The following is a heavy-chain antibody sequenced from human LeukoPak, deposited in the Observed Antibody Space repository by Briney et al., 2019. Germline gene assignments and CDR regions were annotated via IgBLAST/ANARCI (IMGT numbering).Heavy chain of an antibody. CDR3: AKEEDAFDI. CDR1: GFTFSSFV. Sequence: GGSLRLSCAASGFTFSSFVMHWFRQTPVKWLEWVAAISQDESNKYYADSVKGRFTISRDNSKNTVYMQMNSLRAEDTAVYYCAKEEDAFDIWGQGTMVTVSS. CDR2: ISQDESNK. V-gene: IGHV3-30*18. J-gene: IGHJ3*02.